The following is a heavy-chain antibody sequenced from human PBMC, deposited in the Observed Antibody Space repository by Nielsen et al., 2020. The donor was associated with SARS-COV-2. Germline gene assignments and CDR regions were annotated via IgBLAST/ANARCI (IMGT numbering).Heavy chain of an antibody. V-gene: IGHV1-18*01. Sequence: WVRQAPGQGLEWMGWISAYNGNTNYAQKLQGRVTMTTDTSTSTAYMELSSLRSEDTAVYYCARKSGSSGSKYYYYYYMDVWGKGTTVTVSS. CDR2: ISAYNGNT. J-gene: IGHJ6*03. CDR3: ARKSGSSGSKYYYYYYMDV. D-gene: IGHD3-22*01.